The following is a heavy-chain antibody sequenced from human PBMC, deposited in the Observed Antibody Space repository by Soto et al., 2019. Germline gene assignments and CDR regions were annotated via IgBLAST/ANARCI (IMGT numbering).Heavy chain of an antibody. V-gene: IGHV1-69*13. CDR3: AYSGYDAPGFDY. CDR1: GGTFSSYA. D-gene: IGHD5-12*01. Sequence: GASVKVSCKASGGTFSSYAISWVRQAPGQGLEWMGGIIPIFGTANYAQKFQGRVTITADESTSTAYMELSSLRSEDTAVYYCAYSGYDAPGFDYWGQGTLVTVSS. J-gene: IGHJ4*02. CDR2: IIPIFGTA.